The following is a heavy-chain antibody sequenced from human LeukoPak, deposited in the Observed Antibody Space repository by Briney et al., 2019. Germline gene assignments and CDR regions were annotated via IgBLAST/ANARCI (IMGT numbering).Heavy chain of an antibody. D-gene: IGHD1-26*01. J-gene: IGHJ4*02. Sequence: GGSLRLSCAASGFTFDDYGMSWVRQAPGKGLEWVSGINWNGGSTGYADSVKGRFTISRDNAKNSLYLQMNSLRAEDTALYYCARDSIRVGATAPIDYWGQGTLVTVSS. V-gene: IGHV3-20*04. CDR2: INWNGGST. CDR3: ARDSIRVGATAPIDY. CDR1: GFTFDDYG.